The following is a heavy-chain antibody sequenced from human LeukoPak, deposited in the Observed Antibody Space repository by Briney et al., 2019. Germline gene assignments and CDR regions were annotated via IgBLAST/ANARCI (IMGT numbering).Heavy chain of an antibody. CDR3: ARAEQWIEAAADNWFDP. Sequence: SETLSLTCTVSGGSISSSSYYWGWIRQPPGKGLEWIGSIYYSGSTYYNPSLKSRVTISVDTSKNQFSLKLSSVTAADTAVYYCARAEQWIEAAADNWFDPWGQGTLVTVSS. J-gene: IGHJ5*02. V-gene: IGHV4-39*07. CDR1: GGSISSSSYY. CDR2: IYYSGST. D-gene: IGHD6-13*01.